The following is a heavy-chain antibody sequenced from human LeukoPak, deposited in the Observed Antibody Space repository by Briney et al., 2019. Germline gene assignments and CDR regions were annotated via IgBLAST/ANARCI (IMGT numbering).Heavy chain of an antibody. V-gene: IGHV3-48*04. Sequence: GGSLRLSCAASGFTFSSYSMNWVRQAPGKGLEWVSYISSSSSTIYYADSVKGRFTISRDNAKNSLYLQMNSLRAEDTAVYYCARGGDYPVLALFDYWGQGTLVTVSS. CDR1: GFTFSSYS. CDR3: ARGGDYPVLALFDY. D-gene: IGHD2-8*01. J-gene: IGHJ4*02. CDR2: ISSSSSTI.